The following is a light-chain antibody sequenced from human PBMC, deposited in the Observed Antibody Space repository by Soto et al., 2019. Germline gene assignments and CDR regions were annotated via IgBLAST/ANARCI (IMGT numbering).Light chain of an antibody. Sequence: DIQMTQSPSSLSASVGDRVTITCRAGQGIRHDLGWYQQKPGKAPTRLIYSASSLQSGVPSRFSGSGSGTEFTLTISSLRPEDSATYYCLQHNSYPQTFGQGTKVEIK. CDR2: SAS. CDR3: LQHNSYPQT. V-gene: IGKV1-17*01. CDR1: QGIRHD. J-gene: IGKJ1*01.